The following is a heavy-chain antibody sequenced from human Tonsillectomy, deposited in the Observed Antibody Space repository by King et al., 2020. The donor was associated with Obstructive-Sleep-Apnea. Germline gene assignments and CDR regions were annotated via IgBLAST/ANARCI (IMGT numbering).Heavy chain of an antibody. D-gene: IGHD6-13*01. Sequence: QLVQSGAEVKKPGASVKVSCKASGYIFTAYYIHWVRQAPGQGLEWMGWINPNSGGTDYAQKFQGRVTLTRDTSISTAYMELSRLTSDDTAVYFCATDAAADLHSRSNYFDYWGQGTLVMVSS. V-gene: IGHV1-2*02. CDR1: GYIFTAYY. CDR3: ATDAAADLHSRSNYFDY. J-gene: IGHJ4*02. CDR2: INPNSGGT.